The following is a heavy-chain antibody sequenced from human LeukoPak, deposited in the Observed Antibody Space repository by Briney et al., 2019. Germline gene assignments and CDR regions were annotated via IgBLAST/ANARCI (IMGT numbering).Heavy chain of an antibody. Sequence: GASVKVSCRASGYTFTSYYMHWVRQAPGQGLEWMGIINPSGGSTSYAQKFQGRVTMTRDMSTSTVYMELSSLRSEDTAVYYCAREPPIVVIGDAFDIWGQGTMVTVSS. J-gene: IGHJ3*02. CDR1: GYTFTSYY. V-gene: IGHV1-46*01. CDR2: INPSGGST. CDR3: AREPPIVVIGDAFDI. D-gene: IGHD3-22*01.